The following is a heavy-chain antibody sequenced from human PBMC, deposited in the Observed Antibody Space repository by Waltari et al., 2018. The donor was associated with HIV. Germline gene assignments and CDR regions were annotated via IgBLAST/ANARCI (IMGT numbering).Heavy chain of an antibody. CDR1: GRSFGTEDLS. J-gene: IGHJ4*02. CDR2: IFHHGTS. V-gene: IGHV4-30-4*01. D-gene: IGHD3-10*01. CDR3: ARVHYGRLGSYTSYHFDI. Sequence: VQLLESGPGLLQLSDTLSLTCTVSGRSFGTEDLSWSLFRVSPDKGLEWLGHIFHHGTSTFNPSLKSRLGLFFRQVEEPIFLEIDVCDCLRRGLYFCARVHYGRLGSYTSYHFDIWGEGLRDSVSS.